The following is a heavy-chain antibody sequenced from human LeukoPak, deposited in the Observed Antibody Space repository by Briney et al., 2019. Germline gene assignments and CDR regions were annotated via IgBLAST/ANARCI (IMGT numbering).Heavy chain of an antibody. CDR2: VYNSGTT. CDR1: GVSIGSHY. J-gene: IGHJ4*02. V-gene: IGHV4-59*11. CDR3: ARDAY. Sequence: SETLSLTCTVSGVSIGSHYWSWIRQSPGKGLGWIGCVYNSGTTVYNPSLTGRVTISVDTSKNQYSLNLRSMTAADAAVYYCARDAYWGQGILVTVSS.